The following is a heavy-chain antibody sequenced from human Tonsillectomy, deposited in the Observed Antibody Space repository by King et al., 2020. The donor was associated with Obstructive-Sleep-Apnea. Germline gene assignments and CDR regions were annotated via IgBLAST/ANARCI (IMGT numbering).Heavy chain of an antibody. Sequence: VQLVESGGGLVQLGGSLRLSCAASGFTFTNYGITWVRQSPGKGLEWVSAVNSGGQTYYTDSVKGRFTMSRDNSKNTVYLQMNNLRAEDTAVYYCARGITVPEFWGQGTLVTVSS. D-gene: IGHD1-14*01. CDR3: ARGITVPEF. V-gene: IGHV3-23*04. CDR1: GFTFTNYG. CDR2: VNSGGQT. J-gene: IGHJ4*02.